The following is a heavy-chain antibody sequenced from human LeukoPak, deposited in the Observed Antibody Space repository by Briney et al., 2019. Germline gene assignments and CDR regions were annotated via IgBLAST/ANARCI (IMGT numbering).Heavy chain of an antibody. D-gene: IGHD4-23*01. V-gene: IGHV3-48*02. Sequence: HPGRSLRLSCAASGFTFSRYGMNWVRQAPGKGLEWVSYISSSSGIIYYADSVKGRFTISRDNAKNSLFLQMDSLRDEDTAVYYCVRAVGYLDYWGQGTLVTVSS. J-gene: IGHJ4*02. CDR3: VRAVGYLDY. CDR1: GFTFSRYG. CDR2: ISSSSGII.